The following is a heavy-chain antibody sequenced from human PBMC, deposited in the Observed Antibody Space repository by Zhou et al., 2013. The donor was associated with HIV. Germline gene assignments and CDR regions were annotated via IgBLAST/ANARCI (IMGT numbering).Heavy chain of an antibody. CDR3: VRDQKDYGGDSDLDY. D-gene: IGHD2-21*02. CDR2: IIPILGIA. J-gene: IGHJ4*02. CDR1: GGTFSSYA. Sequence: QVQLVQSGAEVKKPGSSVKVSCKASGGTFSSYAISWVRQAPGQGLEWMGRIIPILGIANYAQKFQGGVTITADKATTTVYMEVGRLRSEDTAVYYCVRDQKDYGGDSDLDYWGQGTLVTVSS. V-gene: IGHV1-69*04.